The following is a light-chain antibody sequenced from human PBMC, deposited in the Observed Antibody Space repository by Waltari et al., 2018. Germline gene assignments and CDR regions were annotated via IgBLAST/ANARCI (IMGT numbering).Light chain of an antibody. CDR3: SSYTSSRGV. J-gene: IGLJ6*01. Sequence: QSALTQPASVSGSPGQSITISCTGTSCDVGGYNYVPWYQQHPGKAPKLMIYDVSNRPSGVSNRFSGSKSGNTASLTISGLQAEDEADYYCSSYTSSRGVFGSGTKVTVL. CDR1: SCDVGGYNY. CDR2: DVS. V-gene: IGLV2-14*03.